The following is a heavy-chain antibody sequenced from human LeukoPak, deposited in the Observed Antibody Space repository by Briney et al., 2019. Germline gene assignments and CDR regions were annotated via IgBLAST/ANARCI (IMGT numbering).Heavy chain of an antibody. D-gene: IGHD3-22*01. CDR1: GYSFTSYW. V-gene: IGHV5-51*01. J-gene: IGHJ2*01. Sequence: GESLKISCKGSGYSFTSYWIGWVRQMPGKGLEWMGIIYPGDSDTRYSPSFQGRVTISADKSISTAYLQWSSLKASDTAMYYCASPYETYYYDSSGYSVTDWYFDLWGRGTLVTVSS. CDR2: IYPGDSDT. CDR3: ASPYETYYYDSSGYSVTDWYFDL.